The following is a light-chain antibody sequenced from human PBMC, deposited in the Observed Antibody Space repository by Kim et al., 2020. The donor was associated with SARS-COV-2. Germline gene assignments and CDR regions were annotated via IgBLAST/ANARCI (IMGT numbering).Light chain of an antibody. CDR3: QQYHNWPPIT. Sequence: PGERAALSCKSSQNVGTKLASYQQKPGQAPRLLIYDASTRASGIPDRFFGSGSGTEFTLIIGRLQSEDFALYYCQQYHNWPPITFGQGTRLEIK. V-gene: IGKV3-15*01. J-gene: IGKJ5*01. CDR1: QNVGTK. CDR2: DAS.